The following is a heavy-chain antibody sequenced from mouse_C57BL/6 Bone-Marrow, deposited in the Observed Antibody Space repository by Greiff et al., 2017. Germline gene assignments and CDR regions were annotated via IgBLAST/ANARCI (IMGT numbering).Heavy chain of an antibody. D-gene: IGHD2-14*01. V-gene: IGHV1-39*01. Sequence: EVQLQQSGPELVKPGASVKISCKASGYSFTDYNMNWVKQSNGKSLEWIGVINPNYGTTSYNQKFKGKATLTVDPSSSTAYMQLNNLPSEDSAVYDCARGDKYDYAMDYWGQGTAATLSS. J-gene: IGHJ4*01. CDR1: GYSFTDYN. CDR3: ARGDKYDYAMDY. CDR2: INPNYGTT.